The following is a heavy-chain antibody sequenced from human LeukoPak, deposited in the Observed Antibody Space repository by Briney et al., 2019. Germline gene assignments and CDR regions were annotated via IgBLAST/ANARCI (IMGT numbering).Heavy chain of an antibody. V-gene: IGHV3-23*01. Sequence: VGSLRLSCAASGFTLSSYAMSWVRQGPGKGLEWVSAISVSGNTYHADSVKGRFTISRDSSKNTLYLQMNSLRAEDAAVYYCAKAPVTTCSGAYCYPFDYWGQGTLVTVSS. J-gene: IGHJ4*02. CDR2: ISVSGNT. D-gene: IGHD2-15*01. CDR1: GFTLSSYA. CDR3: AKAPVTTCSGAYCYPFDY.